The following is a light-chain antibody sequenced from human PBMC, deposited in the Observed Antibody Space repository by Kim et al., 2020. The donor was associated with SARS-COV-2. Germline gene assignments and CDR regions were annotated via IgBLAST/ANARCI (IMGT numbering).Light chain of an antibody. CDR3: MQTYRIPLT. J-gene: IGKJ1*01. CDR1: RSVSNY. CDR2: FTS. V-gene: IGKV1-39*01. Sequence: SVGDSGTIPCLASRSVSNYLNWYQQKPGISPKLLISFTSNLQTGVSARFSGSGSGTDFSLTISSVQPDDVAAYYCMQTYRIPLTFGRGTKVDIK.